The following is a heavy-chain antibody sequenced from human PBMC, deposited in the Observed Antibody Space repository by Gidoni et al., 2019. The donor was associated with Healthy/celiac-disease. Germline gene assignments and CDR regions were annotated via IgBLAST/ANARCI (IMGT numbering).Heavy chain of an antibody. CDR2: INQSGST. Sequence: QVPLQQWGAGLLKPSETLSLTCAVYGGSFSGYYWSWIRQPPGKGLEWIGEINQSGSTNYNPSLKSRVTISVDTSKNQFSVKLSSVTAADTAVYYCARRGVPTAILVWFDPWGQGTLVTVSS. J-gene: IGHJ5*02. CDR3: ARRGVPTAILVWFDP. V-gene: IGHV4-34*01. CDR1: GGSFSGYY. D-gene: IGHD2-2*02.